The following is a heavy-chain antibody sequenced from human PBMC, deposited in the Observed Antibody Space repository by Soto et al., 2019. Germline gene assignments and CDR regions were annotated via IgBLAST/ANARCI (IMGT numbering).Heavy chain of an antibody. CDR3: AKSGDPESRSGYSNYFDS. J-gene: IGHJ4*02. V-gene: IGHV3-23*01. CDR1: GFTFSNFA. Sequence: GGSLRLSCVASGFTFSNFAMAWVRQAPGKGLEWVSTISASGDSTYYPDSVKGHFTISRDNSKNTLYLQRNSLRAEDTAVYYCAKSGDPESRSGYSNYFDSWGQGTLVTVSS. CDR2: ISASGDST. D-gene: IGHD3-3*01.